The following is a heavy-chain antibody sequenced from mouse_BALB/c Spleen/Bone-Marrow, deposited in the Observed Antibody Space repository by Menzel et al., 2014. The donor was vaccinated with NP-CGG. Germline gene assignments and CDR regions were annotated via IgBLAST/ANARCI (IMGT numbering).Heavy chain of an antibody. Sequence: QVQLKHSGPELVKPGASVRISCKASGNTFTRYYIQWMKQRPGQGLEWIGWIYPGNVNTKYNEKFKGKATLTADKSSSTAYMQLSSLTSEDSAVYFCAMWLRRDYYAMDYWGQGTSVTVSS. J-gene: IGHJ4*01. CDR2: IYPGNVNT. CDR3: AMWLRRDYYAMDY. V-gene: IGHV1S56*01. D-gene: IGHD2-2*01. CDR1: GNTFTRYY.